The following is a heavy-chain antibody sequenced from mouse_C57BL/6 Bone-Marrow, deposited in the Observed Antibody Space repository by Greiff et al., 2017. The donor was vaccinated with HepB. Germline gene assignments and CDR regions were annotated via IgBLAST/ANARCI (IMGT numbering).Heavy chain of an antibody. CDR1: GYTFTSYW. J-gene: IGHJ3*01. D-gene: IGHD4-1*01. CDR3: ARSNWDGAGFAY. V-gene: IGHV1-69*01. CDR2: IDPSDSYT. Sequence: VQLQQPGAELVMPGASVKLSCKASGYTFTSYWMHWVKQRPGQGLEWIGEIDPSDSYTNYNQKFKGKSTLTVDKSSSTAYMQLSSLTSEDSAVYYCARSNWDGAGFAYWGQGTLVTVSA.